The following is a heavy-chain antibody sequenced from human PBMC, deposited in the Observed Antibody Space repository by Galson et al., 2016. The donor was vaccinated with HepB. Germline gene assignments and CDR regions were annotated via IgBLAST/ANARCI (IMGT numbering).Heavy chain of an antibody. V-gene: IGHV4-39*02. Sequence: SETLSLTCTVSGGSISSGDYYWAWIRQPPGKELEWIGTIYHSGSTYYNMSLKSRLTISVDTSKNHFSLNLSSVTAADRAVYYCVRLDYDRTGYYGRVDYWGRGTLVTVSS. CDR2: IYHSGST. J-gene: IGHJ4*02. D-gene: IGHD3-22*01. CDR1: GGSISSGDYY. CDR3: VRLDYDRTGYYGRVDY.